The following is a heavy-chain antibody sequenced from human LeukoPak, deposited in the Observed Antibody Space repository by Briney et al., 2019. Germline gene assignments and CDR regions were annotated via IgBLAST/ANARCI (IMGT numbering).Heavy chain of an antibody. V-gene: IGHV3-66*04. CDR2: IYSGGST. D-gene: IGHD5-18*01. Sequence: GGSLRLSCAASGFTFSSYAMSWVRQAPGKVLEWVSMIYSGGSTYYADSVKGRFTISRDNSKNTLDLQMNSLRAEDTAVYYCARRGHGYGSPFDYWGQGTLVTVSS. J-gene: IGHJ4*02. CDR1: GFTFSSYA. CDR3: ARRGHGYGSPFDY.